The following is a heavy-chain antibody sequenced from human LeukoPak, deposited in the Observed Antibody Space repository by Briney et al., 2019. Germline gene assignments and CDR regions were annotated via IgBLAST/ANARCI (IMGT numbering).Heavy chain of an antibody. V-gene: IGHV3-74*01. D-gene: IGHD2-15*01. J-gene: IGHJ6*02. CDR3: ARDRVPYCSGGRCSADV. Sequence: GGSLRLSCAASGFTFTSFWMQWVRQAPGEGLVWVSRINSDGTTTNYADSVKGRFTISRDNAKNTVYLQMNSLRVEDTAVYYCARDRVPYCSGGRCSADVWGQGTTVAVSS. CDR2: INSDGTTT. CDR1: GFTFTSFW.